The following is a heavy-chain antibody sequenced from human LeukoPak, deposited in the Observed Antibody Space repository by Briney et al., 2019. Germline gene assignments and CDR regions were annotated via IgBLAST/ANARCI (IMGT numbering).Heavy chain of an antibody. V-gene: IGHV4-4*02. J-gene: IGHJ3*02. CDR1: GGSLSSSNW. D-gene: IGHD3-3*01. CDR2: IYHSGSN. Sequence: PSETLSLTCAVSGGSLSSSNWWSWVRQPPGKGLEWIGEIYHSGSNNYNPSLKSRVTISVDKSKNQFSLKLSSVTAADTAVYYCARDLLETYDFWSGYYNHPHLYDAFDIWGQGTMVTVSS. CDR3: ARDLLETYDFWSGYYNHPHLYDAFDI.